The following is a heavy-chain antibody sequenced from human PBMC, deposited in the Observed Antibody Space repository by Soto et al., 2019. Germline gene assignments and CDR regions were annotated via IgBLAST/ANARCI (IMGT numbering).Heavy chain of an antibody. CDR2: INHSGST. D-gene: IGHD6-19*01. J-gene: IGHJ4*02. Sequence: QVQLQQWGAGLLKPSETLSLTCAVYGGSFSGYYWSWIRQPPGKGLEWIGEINHSGSTNYNPSLKSRVTISVDTSKNQFSLKLSSVTAADTAVYYCARGGRMYSSGWYDYWGQGTLVTVSS. V-gene: IGHV4-34*01. CDR3: ARGGRMYSSGWYDY. CDR1: GGSFSGYY.